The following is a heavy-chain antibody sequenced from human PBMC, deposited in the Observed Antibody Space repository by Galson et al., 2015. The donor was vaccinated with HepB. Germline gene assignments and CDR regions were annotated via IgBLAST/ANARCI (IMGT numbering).Heavy chain of an antibody. Sequence: SGAEVKKPGESLKLSCQGSGYRFTEYWIGWVRQMPGKGLEWMGIIFPRDSDTRYSPSFQGQVTISAANSISTAYLQWSSLKASDSAIYYCARGPYYDTSGYWGLNPWYFDFWGRGTLVTVSS. D-gene: IGHD3-22*01. CDR3: ARGPYYDTSGYWGLNPWYFDF. J-gene: IGHJ2*01. CDR1: GYRFTEYW. V-gene: IGHV5-51*03. CDR2: IFPRDSDT.